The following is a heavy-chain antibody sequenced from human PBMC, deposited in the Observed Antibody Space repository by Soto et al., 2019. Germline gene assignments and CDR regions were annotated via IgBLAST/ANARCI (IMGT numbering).Heavy chain of an antibody. CDR1: GFTFSSYA. J-gene: IGHJ4*02. CDR3: ARDPTLWLLGGFDY. CDR2: ISYDGSNK. Sequence: QVQLVESGGGVVQPGRSLRLSCAGSGFTFSSYAMHWVRQAPGKGLEWVAVISYDGSNKYYADSVKGRFTISRDNSKNTLYLQMNSLRAEDTAVYYCARDPTLWLLGGFDYWGQGTLVTVSS. V-gene: IGHV3-30-3*01. D-gene: IGHD5-18*01.